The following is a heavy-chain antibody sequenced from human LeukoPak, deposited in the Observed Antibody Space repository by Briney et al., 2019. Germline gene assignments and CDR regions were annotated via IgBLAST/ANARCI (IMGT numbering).Heavy chain of an antibody. J-gene: IGHJ4*02. D-gene: IGHD6-19*01. CDR1: GFTFSSYG. CDR3: AKDMGIAVAGYYFDY. V-gene: IGHV3-23*01. Sequence: GGSLKLSCAASGFTFSSYGMSWVRQAPGKGLEWVSAISGSGGSTYYADSVKGRFTISRDNSKNTLYLQMNSLRAEDTAVYYCAKDMGIAVAGYYFDYWGQGTLVTVSS. CDR2: ISGSGGST.